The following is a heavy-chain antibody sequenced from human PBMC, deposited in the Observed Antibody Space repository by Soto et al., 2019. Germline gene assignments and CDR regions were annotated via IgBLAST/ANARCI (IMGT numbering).Heavy chain of an antibody. D-gene: IGHD5-18*01. CDR3: ARDLQREDTAMVTDYYYYGMDV. J-gene: IGHJ6*02. Sequence: PGGSLRLSCAASGFTFSSYAMHWVRQAPGKGLEWVAVISYDGSNKYYADSVKGRFTISRDNSKNTLYLQMNSLRAEDTAVYYCARDLQREDTAMVTDYYYYGMDVWGQGTTVTVSS. V-gene: IGHV3-30-3*01. CDR1: GFTFSSYA. CDR2: ISYDGSNK.